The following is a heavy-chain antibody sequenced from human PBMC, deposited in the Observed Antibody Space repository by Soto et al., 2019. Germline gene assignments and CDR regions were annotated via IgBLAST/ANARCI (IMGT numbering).Heavy chain of an antibody. Sequence: GGSLRLSCAASGFTFSSYAMSWVRQAPGKGLEWVSAISGSGGSTYYADSVKGRFTISRDNSKNTLYLQMNSLRAEDTAVYYCARLLNYGDYAYWGQGTLVTVSS. CDR2: ISGSGGST. D-gene: IGHD4-17*01. V-gene: IGHV3-23*01. CDR3: ARLLNYGDYAY. J-gene: IGHJ4*02. CDR1: GFTFSSYA.